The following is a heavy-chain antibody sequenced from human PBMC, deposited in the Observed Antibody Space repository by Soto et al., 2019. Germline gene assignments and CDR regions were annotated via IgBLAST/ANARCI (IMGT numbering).Heavy chain of an antibody. CDR2: IYYSGST. CDR1: GGSISSGDYY. D-gene: IGHD3-10*01. Sequence: QVQLQESGPGLVKPSQTLSLTCTVSGGSISSGDYYWSWIRQPPGKGLEWIGYIYYSGSTYYNPSLESRVTISVDTSKNQFSRKLSSVTAADTAGYYCARVGGFGATTIDYWGQGTLVTVSS. CDR3: ARVGGFGATTIDY. J-gene: IGHJ4*02. V-gene: IGHV4-30-4*01.